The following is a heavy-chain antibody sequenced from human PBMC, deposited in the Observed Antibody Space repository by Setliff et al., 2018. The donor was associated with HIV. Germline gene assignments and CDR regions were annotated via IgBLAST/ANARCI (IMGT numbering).Heavy chain of an antibody. D-gene: IGHD6-19*01. J-gene: IGHJ6*03. Sequence: ASVKVSCKASGYTFTNSDINWVRQATGQGLEWMGWMNPNSGNTGYAQKFQGRVIMTRDTSITTAYMELSSLRSDDTAVYYCARGAWYTSGWYSSRYMDVWGKGTMVTVSS. CDR1: GYTFTNSD. V-gene: IGHV1-8*02. CDR2: MNPNSGNT. CDR3: ARGAWYTSGWYSSRYMDV.